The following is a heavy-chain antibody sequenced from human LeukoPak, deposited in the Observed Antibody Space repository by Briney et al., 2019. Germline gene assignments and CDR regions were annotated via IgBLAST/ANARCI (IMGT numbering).Heavy chain of an antibody. D-gene: IGHD3-22*01. J-gene: IGHJ4*02. CDR1: GYSISSGYY. CDR2: IYHSGST. Sequence: PSETLSLTCTVSGYSISSGYYRGWIRQPPGKGLEWIGSIYHSGSTYYNPSLESRVTISVDTSKNQFSLKLSSVTAADTAVYYCARVPYYYDSSGYHFDYWGQGTLVTVSS. CDR3: ARVPYYYDSSGYHFDY. V-gene: IGHV4-38-2*02.